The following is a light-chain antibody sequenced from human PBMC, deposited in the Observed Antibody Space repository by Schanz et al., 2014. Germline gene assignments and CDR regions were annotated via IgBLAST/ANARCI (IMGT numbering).Light chain of an antibody. CDR1: SSDVGGYNY. V-gene: IGLV2-11*01. CDR2: DVS. CDR3: QSFDSSLSGSV. Sequence: QSALTQPRSVSGSPGQSVAISCTGTSSDVGGYNYVSWYQHHPGKAPKLMIYDVSKRPSGVPDRFSGSKSGNTASLTISGLQADNEADYYCQSFDSSLSGSVFGGGTKLTVL. J-gene: IGLJ2*01.